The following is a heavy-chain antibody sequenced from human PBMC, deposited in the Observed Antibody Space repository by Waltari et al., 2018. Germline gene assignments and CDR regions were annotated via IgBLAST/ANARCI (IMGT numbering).Heavy chain of an antibody. CDR3: ARHGAGYNWNTKLPGWFDP. J-gene: IGHJ5*02. V-gene: IGHV3-72*01. CDR2: TRNKANSDTT. D-gene: IGHD1-20*01. Sequence: EVQLVESGGGLVQPGGSLRLSCAASGFTFSDHYMDWVRQAPGKGLEWVGRTRNKANSDTTEYAASVKGRLTISRDDSKNSLYLQMNSLKTEDTAVYYCARHGAGYNWNTKLPGWFDPWGQGTLVTVSS. CDR1: GFTFSDHY.